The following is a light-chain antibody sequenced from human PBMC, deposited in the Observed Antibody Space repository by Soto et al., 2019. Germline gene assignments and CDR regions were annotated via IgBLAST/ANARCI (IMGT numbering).Light chain of an antibody. Sequence: EIVFTQSPGTLSLSPGERATLSCRASQSIGSTYLAWYQQKPGQAPRLLIYDASNRATGIPDKFIGSGSGSDFSLTITRLEPEDSAVYYCQHYGKSPAFCTFGPGTKVDIK. CDR2: DAS. CDR3: QHYGKSPAFCT. J-gene: IGKJ3*01. CDR1: QSIGSTY. V-gene: IGKV3-20*01.